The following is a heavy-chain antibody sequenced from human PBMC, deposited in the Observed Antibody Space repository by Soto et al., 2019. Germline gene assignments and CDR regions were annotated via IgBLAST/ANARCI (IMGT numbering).Heavy chain of an antibody. D-gene: IGHD6-19*01. Sequence: QVQLVQSGAEVKKPGSSVKVSCKASGGTFSSYAISWVRQSPGQGLEWMGGIIPIFGTANYAQKFQGRVTITADESTSTAYMELSSLRSEDTAVYYCARCIQQWLLGDYGMDVWGQGTTVTVSS. CDR1: GGTFSSYA. V-gene: IGHV1-69*01. CDR3: ARCIQQWLLGDYGMDV. J-gene: IGHJ6*02. CDR2: IIPIFGTA.